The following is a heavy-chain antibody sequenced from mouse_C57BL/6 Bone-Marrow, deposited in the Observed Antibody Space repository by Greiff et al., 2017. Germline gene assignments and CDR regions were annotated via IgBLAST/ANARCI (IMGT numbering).Heavy chain of an antibody. J-gene: IGHJ2*01. CDR2: IHPNSGST. CDR1: GYTFTSYW. Sequence: VKLQQPGAELVRPGTSVKLSCKASGYTFTSYWMHWVKQRPGQGLEWIGMIHPNSGSTNYNEKFKSKATLTVDKSSSTAYSQLSSLTSEDSAVYYCARRTTVGFDYWGQGTTLTVSS. V-gene: IGHV1-64*01. CDR3: ARRTTVGFDY. D-gene: IGHD1-1*01.